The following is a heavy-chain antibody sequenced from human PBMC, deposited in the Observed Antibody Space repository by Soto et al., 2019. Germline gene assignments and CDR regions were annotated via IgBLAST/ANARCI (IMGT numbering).Heavy chain of an antibody. D-gene: IGHD1-1*01. CDR1: GGSISSSNW. J-gene: IGHJ4*02. CDR2: IYHSGST. Sequence: PSETLSLTCAVSGGSISSSNWWSWVRQPPGKGLEWIGEIYHSGSTNYNPSLKSRVTISVDTSKNQFSLKLSSVTAADTAVYYCARARNLRAYFDYWGQGTLVTVSS. V-gene: IGHV4-4*02. CDR3: ARARNLRAYFDY.